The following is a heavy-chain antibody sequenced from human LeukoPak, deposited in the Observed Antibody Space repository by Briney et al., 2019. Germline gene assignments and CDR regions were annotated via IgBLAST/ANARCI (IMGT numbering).Heavy chain of an antibody. D-gene: IGHD4-17*01. Sequence: ASVKVSCKASGYSFTNYAISWVRLAPGQGLEWMGWISGYNGNTKYAKKFQGRITLTTDTSTSTAYMDLRSLRSDDTAVYFCARPNYGDYPGTAFDSWGQGTLVTVSS. CDR1: GYSFTNYA. V-gene: IGHV1-18*01. J-gene: IGHJ4*02. CDR3: ARPNYGDYPGTAFDS. CDR2: ISGYNGNT.